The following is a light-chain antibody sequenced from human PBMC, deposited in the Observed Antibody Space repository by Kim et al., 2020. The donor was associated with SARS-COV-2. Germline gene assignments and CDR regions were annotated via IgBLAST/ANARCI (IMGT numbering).Light chain of an antibody. CDR2: YAA. CDR3: HQSSSLPPT. J-gene: IGKJ4*01. CDR1: QSIARS. Sequence: VTPKAGVTIPCRASQSIARSLHWYQQKPDQSPKLLIKYAAQAFSGVPSRFSGSGSGTDFTLTINSLEAEDAATYYCHQSSSLPPTFGGGTKVDIK. V-gene: IGKV6-21*01.